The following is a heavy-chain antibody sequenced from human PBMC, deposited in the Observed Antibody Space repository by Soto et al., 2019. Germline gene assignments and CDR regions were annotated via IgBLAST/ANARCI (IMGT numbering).Heavy chain of an antibody. Sequence: PVGSLRLSCAASGFTFSSYAKHWVRKAPGKGLERVAVTSYDGSNKYYADSVKGRFTISRDNSKNTLYLQMNRLRAEDTAVYYSARDQNWNDKISAFDIWGQGTMVTVSS. V-gene: IGHV3-30-3*01. D-gene: IGHD1-1*01. J-gene: IGHJ3*02. CDR2: TSYDGSNK. CDR1: GFTFSSYA. CDR3: ARDQNWNDKISAFDI.